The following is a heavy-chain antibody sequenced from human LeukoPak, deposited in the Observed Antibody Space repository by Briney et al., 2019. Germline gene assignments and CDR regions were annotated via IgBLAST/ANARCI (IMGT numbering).Heavy chain of an antibody. CDR3: ARGRDDSSGYYDAFDI. D-gene: IGHD3-22*01. Sequence: SETLSLTCGVYGGSFSGYYWSWIRQPPRKGKELIGEINHSGRTNYNPSLKSRVTISVDTSKNQFSLKLSSVTAADTAVYYCARGRDDSSGYYDAFDIWGQGTKVTVSS. CDR2: INHSGRT. CDR1: GGSFSGYY. J-gene: IGHJ3*02. V-gene: IGHV4-34*01.